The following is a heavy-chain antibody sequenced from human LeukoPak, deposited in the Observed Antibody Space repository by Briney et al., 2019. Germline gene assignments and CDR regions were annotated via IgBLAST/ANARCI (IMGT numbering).Heavy chain of an antibody. J-gene: IGHJ5*02. V-gene: IGHV4-4*09. D-gene: IGHD2-2*01. Sequence: SETLSLTCTVSRGSISSYYWRWIRQPPGKGLEWIGYIYTSGSTNYNPSLKSRVTISVDTSKNQFSLKLSSVTAADTAVYYCARHVVVPAAIGPAEGWFDPWGQGTLVTVSS. CDR3: ARHVVVPAAIGPAEGWFDP. CDR1: RGSISSYY. CDR2: IYTSGST.